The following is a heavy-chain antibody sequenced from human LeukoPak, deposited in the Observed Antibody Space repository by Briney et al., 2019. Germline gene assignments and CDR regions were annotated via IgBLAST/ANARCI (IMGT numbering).Heavy chain of an antibody. Sequence: GGSLRLSCAASGFTFTIYAMSWVRQAPGKGLEWVSGISGSGGSTYYADSVKGRFTISRDNSKNTLYLQMNSLRAEDTAVYYCAKAPTQYYDSSGTKGYFDYWGQGTLVTVSS. CDR3: AKAPTQYYDSSGTKGYFDY. CDR2: ISGSGGST. J-gene: IGHJ4*02. CDR1: GFTFTIYA. V-gene: IGHV3-23*01. D-gene: IGHD3-22*01.